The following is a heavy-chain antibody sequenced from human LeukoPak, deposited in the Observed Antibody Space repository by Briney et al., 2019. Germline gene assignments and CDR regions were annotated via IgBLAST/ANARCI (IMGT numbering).Heavy chain of an antibody. CDR2: IGSSGTTI. Sequence: PGGSLRLSCAASGFTFSSYEMNWVRQAPGKGLEWVSNIGSSGTTIYYADSVKGRFTISRDNAKNSLYLQMNSLRAEDTAVYYCATLTVASSFDYWGQGTLVTVSS. V-gene: IGHV3-48*03. D-gene: IGHD6-19*01. CDR3: ATLTVASSFDY. CDR1: GFTFSSYE. J-gene: IGHJ4*02.